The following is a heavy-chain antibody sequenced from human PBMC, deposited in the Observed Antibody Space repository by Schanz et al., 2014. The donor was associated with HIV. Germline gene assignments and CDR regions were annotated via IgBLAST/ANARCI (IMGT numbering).Heavy chain of an antibody. CDR1: GFTFSTYA. CDR2: IGGTGGST. V-gene: IGHV3-23*04. CDR3: AKDPELTAITGYFDY. J-gene: IGHJ4*02. D-gene: IGHD4-4*01. Sequence: VQLVESGGGLVQPGGSRRLSCAASGFTFSTYAMSWVRQAPGKGLEWVSSIGGTGGSTYYAESVKGRFTISRDNSKNTVYLQMNSLRAEDTAVYYCAKDPELTAITGYFDYWGQGTLVTVSS.